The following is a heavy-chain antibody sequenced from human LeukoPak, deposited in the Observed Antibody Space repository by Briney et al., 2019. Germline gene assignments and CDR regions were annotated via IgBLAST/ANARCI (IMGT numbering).Heavy chain of an antibody. CDR2: ISSDGSST. CDR3: ARGIAAAGIGLAFDY. J-gene: IGHJ4*02. D-gene: IGHD6-13*01. V-gene: IGHV3-74*01. Sequence: GSLRLSCAASGFTLRGYWMDCVRHAPGKGLVCVSRISSDGSSTSYADSVKGRFTISGDNAKNTLYLQMTSLRAEDTAVYYCARGIAAAGIGLAFDYWGQGTLVTVSS. CDR1: GFTLRGYW.